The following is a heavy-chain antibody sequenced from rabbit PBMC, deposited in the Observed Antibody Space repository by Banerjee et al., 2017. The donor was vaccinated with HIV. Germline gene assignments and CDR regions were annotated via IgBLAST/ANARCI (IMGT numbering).Heavy chain of an antibody. CDR1: GFSLSIYE. D-gene: IGHD4-1*01. CDR3: ARDLAGVIGWNFGL. Sequence: QSLEESGGDLVKPGAFLTLTCTASGFSLSIYEMCWVRQAPGKGLEWIACSYAGSSGSTYYANWAKGRFTSSKTSSTTVTLQMTSLTAADTATYFCARDLAGVIGWNFGLWGPGTLVTVS. CDR2: SYAGSSGST. J-gene: IGHJ4*01. V-gene: IGHV1S40*01.